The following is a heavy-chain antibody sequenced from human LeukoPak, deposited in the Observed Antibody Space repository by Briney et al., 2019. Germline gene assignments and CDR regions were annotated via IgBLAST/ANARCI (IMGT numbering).Heavy chain of an antibody. CDR3: ARGIDY. V-gene: IGHV3-53*01. CDR2: IYTGGGR. J-gene: IGHJ4*02. Sequence: EGSLRLSCAASGFTFSSYWMSWVRQAPGKELEWVSVIYTGGGRYYADSVRGRFTISRDTSKNMVFLQMNSLRVEDTAVYYCARGIDYWGRGTLVTVSS. CDR1: GFTFSSYW.